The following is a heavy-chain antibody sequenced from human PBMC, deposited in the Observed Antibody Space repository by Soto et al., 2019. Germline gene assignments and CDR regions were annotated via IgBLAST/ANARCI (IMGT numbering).Heavy chain of an antibody. V-gene: IGHV3-7*03. Sequence: DVQLVESGGDLVQPGGSLRLSCAASGFSFSSYWMTWVRQAPGKGPEWVANIKQDGREKYYVASVKGRFTISRDNGKNLLFLQMDSLTPDDTAVYYCAGDGVRNGAYNGWLDPWGQGTLVTVSS. CDR3: AGDGVRNGAYNGWLDP. CDR1: GFSFSSYW. J-gene: IGHJ5*02. CDR2: IKQDGREK. D-gene: IGHD3-16*01.